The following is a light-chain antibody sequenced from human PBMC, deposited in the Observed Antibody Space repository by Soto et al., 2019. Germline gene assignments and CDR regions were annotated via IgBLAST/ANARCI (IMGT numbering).Light chain of an antibody. V-gene: IGKV3-11*01. CDR2: DAS. CDR1: QSVSRN. CDR3: QQRSSSLT. Sequence: EIVLTQSPATLCLSPGERATLSCRASQSVSRNLAWYQQKPGQAPRLLIYDASNRATGIPARFSGSGSGTDFTLTISSLEPEDFAVYYCQQRSSSLTFGGGTKVDIK. J-gene: IGKJ4*01.